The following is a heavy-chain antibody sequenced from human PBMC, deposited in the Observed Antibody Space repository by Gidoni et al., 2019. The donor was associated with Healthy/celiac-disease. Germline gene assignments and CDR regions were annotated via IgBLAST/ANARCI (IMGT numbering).Heavy chain of an antibody. CDR3: ATVEVST. CDR1: GYTLTELS. CDR2: FDPEDGET. J-gene: IGHJ5*02. V-gene: IGHV1-24*01. Sequence: HVQPVQSGAAVTKPAASVQFSSTVAGYTLTELSMHWVRQAPGQGLEWMGGFDPEDGETIYAQKFQGRVTMTEDTSTDTAYMELSSLRSEDTAVYYCATVEVSTWGQGTLVTVSS.